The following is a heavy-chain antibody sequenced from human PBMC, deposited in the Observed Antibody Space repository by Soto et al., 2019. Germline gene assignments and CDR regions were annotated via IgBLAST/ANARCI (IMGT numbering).Heavy chain of an antibody. D-gene: IGHD4-17*01. CDR3: AKDLHGDRDGYHYGADS. CDR1: GGSISSYY. J-gene: IGHJ4*02. Sequence: SETLSLTCTVSGGSISSYYWSWIRQPPGKGLEWIGYIYYSGSTNYNPSLKGRFAISRDNSMNKLYLQLNSLRPEDTAMYYCAKDLHGDRDGYHYGADSWGQGTLVTVSS. CDR2: IYYSGST. V-gene: IGHV4-59*01.